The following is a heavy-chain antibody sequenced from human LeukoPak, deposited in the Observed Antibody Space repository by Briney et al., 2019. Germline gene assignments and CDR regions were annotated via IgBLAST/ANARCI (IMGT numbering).Heavy chain of an antibody. CDR2: IKQDGSEK. CDR3: AVPRGGGDRPADY. V-gene: IGHV3-7*01. J-gene: IGHJ4*02. D-gene: IGHD2-21*02. Sequence: PGGSLRLSCAASGFSFSSYWMTWVRQAPGKGVEWVANIKQDGSEKYYVDSVKGRFTISRDNAKNSLYLQMKSLRAEDTAVYYCAVPRGGGDRPADYWGQGTLVTVSS. CDR1: GFSFSSYW.